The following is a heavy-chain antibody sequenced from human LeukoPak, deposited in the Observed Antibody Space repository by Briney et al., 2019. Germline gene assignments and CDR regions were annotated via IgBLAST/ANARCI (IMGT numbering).Heavy chain of an antibody. J-gene: IGHJ6*02. CDR2: IKKDGSEK. Sequence: PGGSLRLSCAASGVSVRDNWMSWVRQAPGKGLEWVANIKKDGSEKYYVESVKGRFTISRDNAKNSLYLQMNSLRAEDTAVYYCARDLYSTSRTDVWGQGTTVTVSS. V-gene: IGHV3-7*01. CDR3: ARDLYSTSRTDV. CDR1: GVSVRDNW. D-gene: IGHD2-21*01.